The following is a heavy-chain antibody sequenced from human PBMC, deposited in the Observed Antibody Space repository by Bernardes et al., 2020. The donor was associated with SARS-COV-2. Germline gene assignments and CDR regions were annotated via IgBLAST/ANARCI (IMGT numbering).Heavy chain of an antibody. CDR2: ISAYNGNT. V-gene: IGHV1-18*01. J-gene: IGHJ6*02. Sequence: ASVKASCKASGYTFTSYGISWVRQAPGQGLEWMGWISAYNGNTNYAQKLQGRVTMTTDTSTSTAYMELRSLRSDDTAVYYCARQVSSSRIYYYYGMDVWGQGTTVTVSS. D-gene: IGHD6-13*01. CDR1: GYTFTSYG. CDR3: ARQVSSSRIYYYYGMDV.